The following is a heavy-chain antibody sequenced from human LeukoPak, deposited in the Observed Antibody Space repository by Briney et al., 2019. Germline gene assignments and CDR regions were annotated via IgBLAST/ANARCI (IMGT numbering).Heavy chain of an antibody. CDR2: IYYSGGT. CDR3: ARGRSSVVRGVTVHFDY. CDR1: GGSISSYY. D-gene: IGHD3-10*01. V-gene: IGHV4-59*01. Sequence: KPSETLSLTCTVSGGSISSYYWSWIRQPPGKGLEWIGYIYYSGGTNYNPSLKSRVTISVDTSKNQFSLKLSSVTAADTAVYYCARGRSSVVRGVTVHFDYWGQGTLVTVSS. J-gene: IGHJ4*02.